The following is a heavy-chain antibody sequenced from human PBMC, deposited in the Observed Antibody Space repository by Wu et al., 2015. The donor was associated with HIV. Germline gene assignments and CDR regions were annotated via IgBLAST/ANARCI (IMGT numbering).Heavy chain of an antibody. CDR2: MNPNSGNT. CDR1: GYTFTSYD. D-gene: IGHD3-10*01. CDR3: ARGYYYGSGSYYISTKGPRMGWFDP. Sequence: QVQLVQSGAEVKKPGASVKVSCKASGYTFTSYDINWVRQATGQGLEWMGWMNPNSGNTGYAQKFQGRVTMTRNTSISTAYMELSSLRSEDTAVYYCARGYYYGSGSYYISTKGPRMGWFDPGAREPWSPSPQ. V-gene: IGHV1-8*01. J-gene: IGHJ5*02.